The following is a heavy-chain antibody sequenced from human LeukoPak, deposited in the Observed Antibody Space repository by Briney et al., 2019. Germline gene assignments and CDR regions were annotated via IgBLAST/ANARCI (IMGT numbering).Heavy chain of an antibody. V-gene: IGHV4-31*03. CDR3: ARVRDWFDP. CDR2: IWYSGFT. CDR1: GGSISSSYYY. Sequence: SETLSLTCTVSGGSISSSYYYWGWIRQPPGKGLEWIGYIWYSGFTYYNPSLKSRVTISVDTSKDQFFLKLSSVTAADTAMYYCARVRDWFDPWGQGTLVTVPS. D-gene: IGHD4/OR15-4a*01. J-gene: IGHJ5*02.